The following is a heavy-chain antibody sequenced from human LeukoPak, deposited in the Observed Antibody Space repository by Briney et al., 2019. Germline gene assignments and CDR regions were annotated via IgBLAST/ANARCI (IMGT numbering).Heavy chain of an antibody. Sequence: SETLSLTCTVSGGSISSYYWSWIRQPPGEGLEWIGRIYTCGILSGNTNYNPSLKSRVTMSVDTSKNQFSLKLTTVTAADTAVYYCARDRYYYDTSGYYSTFDTWGQGTMVTVSS. CDR2: IYTCGILSGNT. CDR3: ARDRYYYDTSGYYSTFDT. D-gene: IGHD3-22*01. CDR1: GGSISSYY. J-gene: IGHJ3*02. V-gene: IGHV4-4*07.